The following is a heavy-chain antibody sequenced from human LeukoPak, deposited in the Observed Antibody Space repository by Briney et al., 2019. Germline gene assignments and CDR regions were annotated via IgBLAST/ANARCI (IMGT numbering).Heavy chain of an antibody. Sequence: SETLSLTCAVYGGSLSGYYWSWIRQPPGKGLEWIGEINHSGSTNYDPSLKSRVTISVDTSKNQFSLKLSSVTAADTAVYYCARLVGGYYFDYWGQGTLVTVSS. CDR3: ARLVGGYYFDY. V-gene: IGHV4-34*01. CDR1: GGSLSGYY. CDR2: INHSGST. D-gene: IGHD3-10*01. J-gene: IGHJ4*02.